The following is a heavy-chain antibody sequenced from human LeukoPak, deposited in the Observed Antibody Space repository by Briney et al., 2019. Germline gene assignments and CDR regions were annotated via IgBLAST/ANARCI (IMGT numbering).Heavy chain of an antibody. V-gene: IGHV3-21*01. CDR1: GFTFSSYS. Sequence: GGSLRLSCAASGFTFSSYSMNWVRQAPGKGLEWVSSISSSSSYIYYADSVKGRFTISRDNAKNSLYLQMNSLRAEDTAVYYCARDRGYGSGSGYFDYWGQGTLVTVSS. CDR3: ARDRGYGSGSGYFDY. D-gene: IGHD3-10*01. J-gene: IGHJ4*02. CDR2: ISSSSSYI.